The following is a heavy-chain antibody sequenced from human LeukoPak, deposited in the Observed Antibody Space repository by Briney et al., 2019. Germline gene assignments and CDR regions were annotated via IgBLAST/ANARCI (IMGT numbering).Heavy chain of an antibody. CDR1: GGSFSGYY. D-gene: IGHD4-17*01. Sequence: PSETLSLTCAVYGGSFSGYYWSWIRQPPGKGLEWIGEINHSGSTNYNPSLKSRVTISVDTSKNQFSLKLSSVTAADTAVYYCARGRSTVTKRFDCWGQGTLVTVSS. V-gene: IGHV4-34*01. CDR2: INHSGST. CDR3: ARGRSTVTKRFDC. J-gene: IGHJ4*02.